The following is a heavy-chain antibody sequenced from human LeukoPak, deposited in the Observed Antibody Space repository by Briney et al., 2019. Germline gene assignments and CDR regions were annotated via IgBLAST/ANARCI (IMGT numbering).Heavy chain of an antibody. CDR1: GFTVSSYY. Sequence: GSLRLSCAASGFTVSSYYMSWVRQAPGKGLVWVSRINPDGSGTSHADSVKGRFTISRDNAKNTLYLQMNSLRAEDTAVYYCARDSGSGSYSGYWGLGTLVTVSS. D-gene: IGHD3-10*01. CDR2: INPDGSGT. CDR3: ARDSGSGSYSGY. V-gene: IGHV3-74*01. J-gene: IGHJ4*02.